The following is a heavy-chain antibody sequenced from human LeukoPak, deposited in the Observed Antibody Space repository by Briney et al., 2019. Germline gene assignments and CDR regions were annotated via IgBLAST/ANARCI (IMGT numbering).Heavy chain of an antibody. V-gene: IGHV1-69*04. CDR3: AREHYYDSSGYYSVPAIGDY. J-gene: IGHJ4*02. CDR1: GGTCSSYA. D-gene: IGHD3-22*01. CDR2: IIPILCIA. Sequence: ASVTVSYKASGGTCSSYAISWVRQAPGQGLEWMGRIIPILCIANYAQKFQGKVTITADKSTSTAYMELSSLRSEDTAVYYCAREHYYDSSGYYSVPAIGDYWGQGTLVTVSS.